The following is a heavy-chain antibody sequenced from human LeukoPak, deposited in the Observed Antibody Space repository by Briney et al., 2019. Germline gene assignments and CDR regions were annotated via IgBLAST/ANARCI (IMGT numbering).Heavy chain of an antibody. Sequence: GGSLRLSCAASGFTFSSYAMSWVRQAPGKGLEWVSAISGSGGSAYYADSVKGRFTISRDNSKNTLYLQMNSLRAEDTAVYYCAKAIGAVISSFHYWGQGTLVTVSS. CDR3: AKAIGAVISSFHY. J-gene: IGHJ4*02. CDR2: ISGSGGSA. D-gene: IGHD3-3*01. V-gene: IGHV3-23*01. CDR1: GFTFSSYA.